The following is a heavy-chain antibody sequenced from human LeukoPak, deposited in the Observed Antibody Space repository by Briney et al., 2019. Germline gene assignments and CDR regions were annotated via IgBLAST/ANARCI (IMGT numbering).Heavy chain of an antibody. D-gene: IGHD2-2*01. CDR3: ARECTGSTSCYPY. CDR1: GFTFSSYS. V-gene: IGHV3-21*01. J-gene: IGHJ4*02. CDR2: ISGSSSYI. Sequence: GGSLRLSCAASGFTFSSYSMNWVRQAPGKGLEWGSSISGSSSYIYYADSVKGRFTISRDNAKNSLYLQMNSLRAEDTAVYYCARECTGSTSCYPYWGQGTLVTVSS.